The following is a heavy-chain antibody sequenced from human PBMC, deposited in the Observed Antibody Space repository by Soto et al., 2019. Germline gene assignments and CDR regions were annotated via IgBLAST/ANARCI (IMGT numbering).Heavy chain of an antibody. CDR3: ATFCGGDCYSFYYYGMDV. Sequence: EVQLVESGGGLVQPGRSLRLSCAASGFTFDDYAMHWVRQAPGKGLEWVSGISWNSGSIGYADSVKGRFTISRDNAKNSLYLQMNSLRAEDTAVYYCATFCGGDCYSFYYYGMDVWGQGTTVTVSS. D-gene: IGHD2-21*02. J-gene: IGHJ6*02. CDR2: ISWNSGSI. CDR1: GFTFDDYA. V-gene: IGHV3-9*01.